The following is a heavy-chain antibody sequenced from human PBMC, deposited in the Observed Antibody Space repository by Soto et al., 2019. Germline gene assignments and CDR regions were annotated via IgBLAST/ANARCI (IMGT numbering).Heavy chain of an antibody. CDR2: IKQDESEK. V-gene: IGHV3-7*01. D-gene: IGHD3-16*01. CDR3: ARVYFDYIWGSSPLSY. Sequence: EVQLVESGGGLVQPGGSLRLSCAASGFTFSSYWMTWVRQAPGKGLEWVANIKQDESEKYYLDSVKGRFTISRDNAKNSLYLQMSSLRAADTAVYYCARVYFDYIWGSSPLSYWGQGTLVTASS. J-gene: IGHJ4*02. CDR1: GFTFSSYW.